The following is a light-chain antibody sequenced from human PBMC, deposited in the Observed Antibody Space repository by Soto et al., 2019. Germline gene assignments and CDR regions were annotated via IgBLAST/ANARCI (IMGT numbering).Light chain of an antibody. V-gene: IGKV1-39*01. CDR2: AAS. J-gene: IGKJ2*01. Sequence: DLQMTQSPSSLSASVGDRVTITCRASQNIFSYLSWYQHKPGKAPKLLIYAASSLQSGVPSRFSCSGSVTDFALTISSLQPEDFASFYCQQSYIVPHTFGQGTKVEI. CDR3: QQSYIVPHT. CDR1: QNIFSY.